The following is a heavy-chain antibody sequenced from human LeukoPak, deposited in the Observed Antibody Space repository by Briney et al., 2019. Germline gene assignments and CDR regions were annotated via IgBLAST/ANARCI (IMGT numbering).Heavy chain of an antibody. CDR1: GFTFTTYG. V-gene: IGHV3-30*02. J-gene: IGHJ4*02. Sequence: GGSLRLSCAASGFTFTTYGMHWVRQAPGKGLEWVSFLRYDATSYYYAESVRGRFTISRDNSKNTLYLQMNSLRAEDTAVYYCATPPTVTRNYWGQGTLVTVSS. CDR2: LRYDATSY. D-gene: IGHD4-17*01. CDR3: ATPPTVTRNY.